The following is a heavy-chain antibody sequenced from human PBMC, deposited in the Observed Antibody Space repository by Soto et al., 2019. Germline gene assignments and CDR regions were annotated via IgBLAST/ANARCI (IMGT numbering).Heavy chain of an antibody. J-gene: IGHJ4*02. Sequence: PSETLSLTCTVSGGSISSGDYYWSWIRQPPGKGLEWIGYIYYSGSTYYNPSLKSRVTISVDTSKNQFSLKLSSVTAADTAVYYCARYTYYYDSSGYYSDYWGQGTLVTVSS. V-gene: IGHV4-30-4*01. CDR2: IYYSGST. D-gene: IGHD3-22*01. CDR1: GGSISSGDYY. CDR3: ARYTYYYDSSGYYSDY.